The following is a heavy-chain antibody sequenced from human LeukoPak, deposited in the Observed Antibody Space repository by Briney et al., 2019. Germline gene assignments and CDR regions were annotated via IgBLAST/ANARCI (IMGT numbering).Heavy chain of an antibody. CDR1: GFTLSSYA. Sequence: PGGSLRLSCAASGFTLSSYAMHWVRQAPGKGLEWVAVISYDGSNKYYADSVKGRFTISRDNSKNTLYLKMNNLRAEDTALYYWAKDFYLLFFKGYFDHWGQGTLVTVSS. CDR3: AKDFYLLFFKGYFDH. J-gene: IGHJ4*02. V-gene: IGHV3-30*04. CDR2: ISYDGSNK. D-gene: IGHD3-9*01.